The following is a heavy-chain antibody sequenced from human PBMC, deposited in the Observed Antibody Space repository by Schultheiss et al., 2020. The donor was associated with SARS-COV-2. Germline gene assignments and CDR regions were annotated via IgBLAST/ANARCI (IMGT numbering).Heavy chain of an antibody. Sequence: GSLRLSCAASGFTFSSYAMSWVRQAPGKGLEWIGEINHSGSTNYNPSLKSRVTISVDTSKNQFSLKLSSVTAADTAVYYCARLIRGGLDYWGQGTLVTVSS. V-gene: IGHV4-34*01. CDR3: ARLIRGGLDY. D-gene: IGHD2/OR15-2a*01. J-gene: IGHJ4*02. CDR2: INHSGST. CDR1: GFTFSSYA.